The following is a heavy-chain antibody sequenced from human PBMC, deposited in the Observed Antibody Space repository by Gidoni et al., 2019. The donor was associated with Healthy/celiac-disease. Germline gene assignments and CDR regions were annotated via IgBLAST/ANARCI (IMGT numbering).Heavy chain of an antibody. CDR2: FDPEDGET. D-gene: IGHD4-17*01. CDR3: ATYVGYGGNAPPGGISEFDY. Sequence: QVQLVQSGAEVKKPGASVKVSCKVSGYTLTEFSMHWVRQAPGKGLEWMGGFDPEDGETIYAQKFQGRVTMTEDTSTDTAYMELSSLRSEDTAVYYCATYVGYGGNAPPGGISEFDYWGQGTLVTVSS. CDR1: GYTLTEFS. V-gene: IGHV1-24*01. J-gene: IGHJ4*02.